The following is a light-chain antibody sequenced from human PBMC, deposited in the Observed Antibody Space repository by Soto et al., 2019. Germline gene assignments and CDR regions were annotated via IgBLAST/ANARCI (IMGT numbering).Light chain of an antibody. CDR2: EVS. CDR1: STDFVSYNR. Sequence: QSALTQPPSVSGSPGQSVTISGTGTSTDFVSYNRVSWYQQPPGTAPKLMIYEVSKRPSGVPDRFSGSKSGNTASLTISGLQAADEADYYCSLYTSENAYVFGTGTKV. J-gene: IGLJ1*01. V-gene: IGLV2-18*01. CDR3: SLYTSENAYV.